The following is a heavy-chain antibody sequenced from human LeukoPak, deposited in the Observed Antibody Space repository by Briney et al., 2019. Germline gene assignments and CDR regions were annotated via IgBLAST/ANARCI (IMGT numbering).Heavy chain of an antibody. CDR2: IYYSGST. V-gene: IGHV4-4*02. CDR1: GGSISSSNW. Sequence: ETLSLTCAVSGGSISSSNWWSWVRQPPGKGLEWIGEIYYSGSTYYNPSLKSRVTISVDTSKNQFSLKLSSVTAADTAVYYCARVYGSGSYYRIDAFDIWGQGTMVTVSS. J-gene: IGHJ3*02. CDR3: ARVYGSGSYYRIDAFDI. D-gene: IGHD3-10*01.